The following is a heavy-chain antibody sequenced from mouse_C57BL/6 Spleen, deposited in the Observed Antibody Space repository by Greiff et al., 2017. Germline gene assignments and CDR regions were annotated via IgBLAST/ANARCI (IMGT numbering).Heavy chain of an antibody. CDR3: ARDSYYGSSYGYFDY. D-gene: IGHD1-1*01. J-gene: IGHJ2*01. V-gene: IGHV1-55*01. CDR2: IYPGSGST. Sequence: QVQLQQPGAELVKPGASVKMSCKASGYTFTSYWITWVKQRPGQGLEWIGDIYPGSGSTNYNEKFKNKATLTVDTSSSTAYMQLSSLTSEDSAVYYCARDSYYGSSYGYFDYWGQGTTLTVSS. CDR1: GYTFTSYW.